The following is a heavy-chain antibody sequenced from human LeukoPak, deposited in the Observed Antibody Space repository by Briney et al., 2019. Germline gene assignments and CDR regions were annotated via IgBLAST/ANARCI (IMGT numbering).Heavy chain of an antibody. D-gene: IGHD6-19*01. CDR2: ISGDADKA. V-gene: IGHV3-23*01. J-gene: IGHJ3*01. Sequence: GGSLRLSCAASGFTYTTYAINWVRQAPGKGLAWVSGISGDADKAFYADSVKGRFTISRDNSKNTVSLQMTSLRAEDTALYYCAKDLALAGTGGGFDVWGQGTGVAVSS. CDR3: AKDLALAGTGGGFDV. CDR1: GFTYTTYA.